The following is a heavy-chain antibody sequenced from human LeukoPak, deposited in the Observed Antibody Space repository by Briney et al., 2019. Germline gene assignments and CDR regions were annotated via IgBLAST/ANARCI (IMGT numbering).Heavy chain of an antibody. CDR1: GFTFSSYG. D-gene: IGHD2-15*01. CDR2: IWYDGSNK. J-gene: IGHJ4*02. CDR3: EVVVGVVDY. V-gene: IGHV3-33*01. Sequence: PGRSLRLSCAASGFTFSSYGMHWVRQAPGKGLEWVAVIWYDGSNKYYADSVKGRFTISRDNSKNTLYLQMNSLRAEDTAVYYCEVVVGVVDYWGQGTLVTVSS.